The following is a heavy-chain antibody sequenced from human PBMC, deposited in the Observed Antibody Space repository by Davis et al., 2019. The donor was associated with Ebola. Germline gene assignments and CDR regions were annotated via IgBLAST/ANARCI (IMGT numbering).Heavy chain of an antibody. V-gene: IGHV3-74*01. CDR2: INSDGSST. D-gene: IGHD2-15*01. J-gene: IGHJ4*02. CDR3: ARVDRGGSPDY. Sequence: GESLNISCAASGFTFSSYWMHWVRQAPGKGLVWVSRINSDGSSTTYADSVKGRFTISRDNAKNTLYLQMNSLRAEDTAVYYCARVDRGGSPDYWGQGILVTVSS. CDR1: GFTFSSYW.